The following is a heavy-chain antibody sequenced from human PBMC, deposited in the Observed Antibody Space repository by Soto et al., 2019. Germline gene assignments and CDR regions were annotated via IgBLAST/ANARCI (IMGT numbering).Heavy chain of an antibody. CDR2: ISGSGGST. CDR3: AKLLRVTWYYYGMDV. J-gene: IGHJ6*02. V-gene: IGHV3-23*01. Sequence: GGSLRLSCAASGFTFSSYAMSWVRQAPGKGLEWVSAISGSGGSTYYADSVKGRFTISRDNSKNTLYLQMNSLRAEDTAVYYCAKLLRVTWYYYGMDVWGQGTTVTVSS. CDR1: GFTFSSYA. D-gene: IGHD2-21*02.